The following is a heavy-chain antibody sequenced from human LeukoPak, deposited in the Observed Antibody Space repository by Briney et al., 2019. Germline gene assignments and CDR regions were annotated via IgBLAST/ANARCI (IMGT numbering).Heavy chain of an antibody. V-gene: IGHV4-4*02. CDR1: VGSISSSNW. CDR2: IYHSGST. Sequence: SGTLSLTCAVSVGSISSSNWWSWVRQPPGKGLEWIGAIYHSGSTNYNPSLKSRVTISVDKSKNQFSLKLSSVTTADTAVYYCASLRYCSGGSCLMTLDYWGQGTLVTVPS. CDR3: ASLRYCSGGSCLMTLDY. D-gene: IGHD2-15*01. J-gene: IGHJ4*02.